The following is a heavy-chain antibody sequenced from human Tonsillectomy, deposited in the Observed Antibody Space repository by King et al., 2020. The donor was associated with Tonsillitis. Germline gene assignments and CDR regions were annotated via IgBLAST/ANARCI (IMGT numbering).Heavy chain of an antibody. CDR2: INPNSGGT. D-gene: IGHD6-13*01. V-gene: IGHV1-2*02. CDR3: AREPYSSSWDDAFDI. CDR1: GYTFTGYY. Sequence: QLVQSGAEVKKPGASVKVSCKASGYTFTGYYMHWVRQAPGQGLEWMGWINPNSGGTNYAQKFQGRVTMTRDTSISTAYMELSRLRSGDTAVYYCAREPYSSSWDDAFDIWGQGTMVTVSS. J-gene: IGHJ3*02.